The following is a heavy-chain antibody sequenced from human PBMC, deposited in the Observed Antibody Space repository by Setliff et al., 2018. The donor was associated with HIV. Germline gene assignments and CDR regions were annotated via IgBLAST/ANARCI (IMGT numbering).Heavy chain of an antibody. CDR1: GVSTSIHY. J-gene: IGHJ4*02. Sequence: PSETLSLTCTVSGVSTSIHYWNWIRQPAGKGLEWIGRIYASGSPTYNSSLESRVTISVDTSKNHFSLRLNSVTAADTAVYYCARHGDYNFWSGYYFDFWGQGTLVTVSS. V-gene: IGHV4-4*07. CDR3: ARHGDYNFWSGYYFDF. CDR2: IYASGSP. D-gene: IGHD3-3*01.